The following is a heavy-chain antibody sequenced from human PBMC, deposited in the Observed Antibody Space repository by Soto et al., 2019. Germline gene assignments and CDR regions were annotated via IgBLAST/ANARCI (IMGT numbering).Heavy chain of an antibody. V-gene: IGHV2-5*02. Sequence: QIALKESGPALVNPTQTLTLTCSFSGFSLTTNGVGVGWIRQPPGKALEWLAIFFWDDDTRYSLSLKSRLTITKDASRNLVVLTMTNMASADTGTYYCARSRAAWTNAFDVWGQGTLVSVSS. J-gene: IGHJ3*01. D-gene: IGHD3-10*01. CDR2: FFWDDDT. CDR1: GFSLTTNGVG. CDR3: ARSRAAWTNAFDV.